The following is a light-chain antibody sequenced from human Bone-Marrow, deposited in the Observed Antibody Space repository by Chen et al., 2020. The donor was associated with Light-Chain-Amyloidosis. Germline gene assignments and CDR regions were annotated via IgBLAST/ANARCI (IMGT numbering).Light chain of an antibody. CDR3: QSADSSGTYEVI. Sequence: SSELTQPPSVSVSSGQTNWITCSGDDLPTKYAYWYQQKPGQAPVLVIHRDTERPSGISDRFSGSSSGTTATLTISGVQAEDEADYHCQSADSSGTYEVIFGGGTKLTVL. J-gene: IGLJ2*01. V-gene: IGLV3-25*03. CDR1: DLPTKY. CDR2: RDT.